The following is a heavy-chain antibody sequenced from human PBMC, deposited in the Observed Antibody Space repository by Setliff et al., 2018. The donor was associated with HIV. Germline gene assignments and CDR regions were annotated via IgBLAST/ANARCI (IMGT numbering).Heavy chain of an antibody. J-gene: IGHJ3*02. CDR2: IYIRGGTT. V-gene: IGHV4-61*09. CDR3: ARSQETSVAATEI. Sequence: SETLSLTCTVSGASISDGTYYRSWIRQPAGKGLEWIGHIYIRGGTTNYSPSLKSRVTISLDTSKNQFSLSLSSVTASDTALYYCARSQETSVAATEIWGQGTMVTVSS. CDR1: GASISDGTYY.